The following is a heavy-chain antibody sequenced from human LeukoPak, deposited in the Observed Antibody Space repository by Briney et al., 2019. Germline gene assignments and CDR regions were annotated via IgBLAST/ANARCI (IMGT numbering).Heavy chain of an antibody. V-gene: IGHV1-69*06. J-gene: IGHJ4*02. D-gene: IGHD2-2*01. CDR2: IIPIFGTA. CDR1: GGTFSSYA. Sequence: ASVKVSCKASGGTFSSYAISWVGQAPGQGLEWMGGIIPIFGTANYAQKFQGRVTITADKSTSTAYMELSSLRSEDTAVYYCASFIVVVPAFTQPRKDYFDYWGQGTLVTVSS. CDR3: ASFIVVVPAFTQPRKDYFDY.